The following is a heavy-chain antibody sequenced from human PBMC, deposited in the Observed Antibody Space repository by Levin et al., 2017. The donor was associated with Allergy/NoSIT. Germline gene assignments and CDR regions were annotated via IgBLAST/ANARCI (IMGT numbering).Heavy chain of an antibody. D-gene: IGHD3-10*01. CDR1: GGSFSGYY. CDR3: ARVRGVFRHGAFDL. V-gene: IGHV4-34*01. J-gene: IGHJ2*01. CDR2: MNHSGSA. Sequence: SETLSLTCAVSGGSFSGYYWSWIRQPPGKGLEWIGEMNHSGSANYNPSLQSRLSLSVDAAKSQISLRLSSVTAADTAVYYCARVRGVFRHGAFDLWGRGTLVTVSS.